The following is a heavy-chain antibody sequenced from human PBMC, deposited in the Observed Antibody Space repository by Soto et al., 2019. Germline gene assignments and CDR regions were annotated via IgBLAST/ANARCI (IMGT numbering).Heavy chain of an antibody. CDR2: RVPDSGRT. Sequence: ASVKVSCKASGYTFLNHDIHWVRQAPGQGLGWKGWRVPDSGRTGCAKKDRCRVTMTRNTSKSTANMEWSSLPNEATAVYYCERGEQSGFGVDYWGRGTPVTVSS. J-gene: IGHJ4*02. CDR1: GYTFLNHD. V-gene: IGHV1-8*01. D-gene: IGHD3-10*01. CDR3: ERGEQSGFGVDY.